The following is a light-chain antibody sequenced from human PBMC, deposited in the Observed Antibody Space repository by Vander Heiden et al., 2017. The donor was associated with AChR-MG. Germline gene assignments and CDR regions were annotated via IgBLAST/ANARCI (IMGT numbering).Light chain of an antibody. V-gene: IGLV2-18*02. Sequence: SALTQPPSVSGSPGQSVTISCTGTSSHVGGYNRVTWYQQTPGTVPKLMSYEVSNRPSGVPDRFSGSKSGNTASLTISGVKAEDEADYYCSAYTSSTTGVFGGGTRLTVL. CDR2: EVS. J-gene: IGLJ3*02. CDR1: SSHVGGYNR. CDR3: SAYTSSTTGV.